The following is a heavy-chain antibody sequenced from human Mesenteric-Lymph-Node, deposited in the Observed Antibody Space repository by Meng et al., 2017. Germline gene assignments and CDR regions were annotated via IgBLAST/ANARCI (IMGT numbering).Heavy chain of an antibody. J-gene: IGHJ4*02. CDR1: GFTFRNYW. V-gene: IGHV3-74*01. Sequence: EVSLAESGGGLVQPGGPLRLSCAASGFTFRNYWMFWIRQAPGKGLVWVSQINSDGSDTNYADSVKGRFTTSRDNAKNTLYLQMSSLRAEDTAVYYCVRDNFGVDYWGQGTLVTVSS. D-gene: IGHD3-10*01. CDR2: INSDGSDT. CDR3: VRDNFGVDY.